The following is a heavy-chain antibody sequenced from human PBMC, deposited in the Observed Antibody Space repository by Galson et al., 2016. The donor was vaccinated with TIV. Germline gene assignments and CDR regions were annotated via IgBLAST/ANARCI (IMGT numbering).Heavy chain of an antibody. CDR1: GYTFLSYD. Sequence: SVKVSCKASGYTFLSYDINWVRQAPGQGLEWMGWVNPHSGNTGYSQKLLGRVTMTRNMSISVAYMELSSLRSEDTAVYYCARGAYGSSYYGMDNWGQGTTGTVSS. V-gene: IGHV1-8*02. CDR3: ARGAYGSSYYGMDN. CDR2: VNPHSGNT. D-gene: IGHD6-6*01. J-gene: IGHJ6*02.